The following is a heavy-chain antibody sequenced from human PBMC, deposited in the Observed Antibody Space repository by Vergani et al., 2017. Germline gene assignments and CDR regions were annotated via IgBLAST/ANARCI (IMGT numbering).Heavy chain of an antibody. Sequence: QVQLQQWGAGLLKPSETLSLTCAVYGGSFSGYYWSWVRQSPGQGLQWIWFIENTGNTYPNPSLESRLTMSIDTSNNQFSLQLRSVTAADTAMYDCTRLRIRLWAGDTWGEGTLVADSS. V-gene: IGHV4-34*01. CDR3: TRLRIRLWAGDT. D-gene: IGHD4-17*01. J-gene: IGHJ5*02. CDR1: GGSFSGYY. CDR2: IENTGNT.